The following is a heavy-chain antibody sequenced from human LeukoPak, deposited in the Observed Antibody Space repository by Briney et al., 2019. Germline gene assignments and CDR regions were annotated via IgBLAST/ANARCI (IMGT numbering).Heavy chain of an antibody. Sequence: SETLSLTCTVSGGSISSGDYYWSWIRQPPGKGLEWIGYIYYSGSTYYNPSLKSRVTISVDTPKNQFSLKLSSVTAADTAVYYCVAAAYKSRFDRWGQGTLVTVSS. CDR1: GGSISSGDYY. CDR2: IYYSGST. V-gene: IGHV4-30-4*02. CDR3: VAAAYKSRFDR. J-gene: IGHJ5*02. D-gene: IGHD2-15*01.